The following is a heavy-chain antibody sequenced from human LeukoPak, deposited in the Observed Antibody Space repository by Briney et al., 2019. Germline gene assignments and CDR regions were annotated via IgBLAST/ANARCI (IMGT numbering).Heavy chain of an antibody. CDR3: AREGRGISNYMDG. CDR1: GFTFSTYG. D-gene: IGHD3-10*01. CDR2: ISSGSSYI. Sequence: GGSLRLSCAASGFTFSTYGINWVRQAPGKGLEWVSSISSGSSYIYYADSVKGRFTISRDNAKNSLYLQMNSLRAEDTAVYYCAREGRGISNYMDGGGKGTTVTVS. J-gene: IGHJ6*03. V-gene: IGHV3-21*01.